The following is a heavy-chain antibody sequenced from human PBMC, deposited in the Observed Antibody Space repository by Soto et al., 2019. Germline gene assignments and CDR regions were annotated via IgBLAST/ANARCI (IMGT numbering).Heavy chain of an antibody. Sequence: QLQLQESGPGLVKPSETLSLTCTVSGGSISSSSYYWGWIRQPPGKGLEWIGSIYYSGSTYYNPSLKTRVTTAIDMSKNQFSLQLSSLTAADTAVYYCARRVAGGGSYFSDYYYYYGMDVWGQGTTVTVSS. V-gene: IGHV4-39*01. CDR3: ARRVAGGGSYFSDYYYYYGMDV. D-gene: IGHD1-26*01. CDR2: IYYSGST. CDR1: GGSISSSSYY. J-gene: IGHJ6*02.